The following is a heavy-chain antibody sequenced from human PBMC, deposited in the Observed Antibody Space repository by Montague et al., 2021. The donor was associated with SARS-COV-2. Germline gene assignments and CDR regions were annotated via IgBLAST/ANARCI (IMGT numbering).Heavy chain of an antibody. CDR1: GGSFSGYY. J-gene: IGHJ4*02. CDR3: ARGSRQWLVRPPHYYYFDY. Sequence: SETLSLTCAVYGGSFSGYYWSWIRQPPGKGLEWIGEINHSGSTNYNPSLKSRVTISVDTSKNQFPPKLSSVTAADTAVYYCARGSRQWLVRPPHYYYFDYWGQGTLVTVSS. D-gene: IGHD6-19*01. V-gene: IGHV4-34*01. CDR2: INHSGST.